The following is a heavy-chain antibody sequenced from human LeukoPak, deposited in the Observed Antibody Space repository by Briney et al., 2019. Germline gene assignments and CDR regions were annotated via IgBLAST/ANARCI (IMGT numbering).Heavy chain of an antibody. CDR2: INIEWSSI. V-gene: IGHV3-74*01. CDR3: GRAVTVHDTGYYFDF. Sequence: GGSLRLSCAASGFTFSSYWMHWVRQVPGKGRVWVSRINIEWSSISYSDSVKGRFTISRDNAKNKVYLQMNSLRAEDTAVYYCGRAVTVHDTGYYFDFWSQGTLVTVSS. CDR1: GFTFSSYW. J-gene: IGHJ4*02. D-gene: IGHD4-17*01.